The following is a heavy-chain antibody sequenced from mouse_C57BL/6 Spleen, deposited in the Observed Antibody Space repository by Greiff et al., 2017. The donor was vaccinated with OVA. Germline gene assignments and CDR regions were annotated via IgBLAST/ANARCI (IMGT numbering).Heavy chain of an antibody. J-gene: IGHJ4*01. Sequence: VKLMESGAELVKPGASVKISCKASGYAFSSYWMNWVKQRPGKGLEWIGQIYPGDGDTNYNGKFKGKATLTADKSSSTAYMQLSSLTSEDSAVYFCAREETGYYAMDYWGQGTSVTVSS. V-gene: IGHV1-80*01. CDR3: AREETGYYAMDY. CDR1: GYAFSSYW. CDR2: IYPGDGDT.